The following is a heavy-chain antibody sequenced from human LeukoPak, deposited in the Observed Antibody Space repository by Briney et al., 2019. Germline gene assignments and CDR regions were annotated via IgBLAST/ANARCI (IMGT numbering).Heavy chain of an antibody. CDR1: GGSISSSNW. D-gene: IGHD5-24*01. V-gene: IGHV4-4*02. Sequence: PSETLSLTCAVSGGSISSSNWWSWVRQPPGKGLEWIGEINHSGSTNYNPSLKSRVTISVDTSKNQFSLKLSSVTAADTAVFYCARRRCLQSTRMDVWGQGTTVTVSS. J-gene: IGHJ6*02. CDR2: INHSGST. CDR3: ARRRCLQSTRMDV.